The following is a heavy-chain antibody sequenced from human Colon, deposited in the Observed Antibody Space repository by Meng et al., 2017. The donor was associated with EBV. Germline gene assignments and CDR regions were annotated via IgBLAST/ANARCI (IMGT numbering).Heavy chain of an antibody. CDR1: GGSISTSDG. V-gene: IGHV4-4*02. D-gene: IGHD2-2*01. CDR2: IYRGGGT. CDR3: ARVRVIPAAVGFDY. J-gene: IGHJ4*02. Sequence: QVQLQESGPGLVGPSGTLSLPWAVSGGSISTSDGWSWVRQPPGKGLEWIGEIYRGGGTNYNPSFKSRVTISVDTSNNHFSLKLSYVTAADTAVYYCARVRVIPAAVGFDYWGQGTLVTVSS.